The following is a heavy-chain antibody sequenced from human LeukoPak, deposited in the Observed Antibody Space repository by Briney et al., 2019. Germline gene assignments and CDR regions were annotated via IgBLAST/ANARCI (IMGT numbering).Heavy chain of an antibody. CDR3: ARDMSGSLDY. J-gene: IGHJ4*02. V-gene: IGHV3-7*01. Sequence: GGSLRLSRAASGFTFSNAWMAWVRQAPGKGLEWVANINQDGSTKQYVDSVRGRFTISRDNAKNSLYLQMNSLRAEDTALYHCARDMSGSLDYWGQGTLVTVSS. CDR2: INQDGSTK. CDR1: GFTFSNAW. D-gene: IGHD6-13*01.